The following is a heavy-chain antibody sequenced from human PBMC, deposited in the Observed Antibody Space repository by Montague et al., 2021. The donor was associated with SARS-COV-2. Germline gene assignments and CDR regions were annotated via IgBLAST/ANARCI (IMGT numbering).Heavy chain of an antibody. J-gene: IGHJ4*02. CDR3: VPRGYHAE. CDR2: ISHNGDST. V-gene: IGHV3-23*01. Sequence: SLRLSCAASGFTFSAYGMTWVRQAAGRGPEWVSVISHNGDSTHYADSVKGRFTISRDNAKNTLFMQMNSLRAEDTAVYYCVPRGYHAEWGQGTLVTVSS. CDR1: GFTFSAYG. D-gene: IGHD3-3*01.